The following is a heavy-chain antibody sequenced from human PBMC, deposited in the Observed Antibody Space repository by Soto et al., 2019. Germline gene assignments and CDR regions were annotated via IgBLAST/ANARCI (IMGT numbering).Heavy chain of an antibody. CDR2: IYYSGGT. CDR1: GGSISSYY. CDR3: ARVDYYDSSGLIDY. V-gene: IGHV4-59*01. D-gene: IGHD3-22*01. J-gene: IGHJ4*02. Sequence: SETLSLTCTVSGGSISSYYWSWIRQPPGKGLEWIGYIYYSGGTNYNPSLKSRVTISVDTSKNQFSLKLSSVTAADTAVYYCARVDYYDSSGLIDYWGQGTLVTVSS.